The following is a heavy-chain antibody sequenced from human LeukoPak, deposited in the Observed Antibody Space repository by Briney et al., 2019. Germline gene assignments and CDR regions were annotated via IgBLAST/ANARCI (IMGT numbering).Heavy chain of an antibody. D-gene: IGHD3-22*01. V-gene: IGHV3-30*01. CDR2: ISYDGSNK. J-gene: IGHJ4*02. Sequence: GGSLRLSCAASGFTFSSYAMHWVRQPPGKGLEWVAVISYDGSNKYYADSVKGRFTISRDNSKNTLYLQMNSLRAEDTAVYYCARGGARLYDSSGYYYWGQGTLVTVSS. CDR3: ARGGARLYDSSGYYY. CDR1: GFTFSSYA.